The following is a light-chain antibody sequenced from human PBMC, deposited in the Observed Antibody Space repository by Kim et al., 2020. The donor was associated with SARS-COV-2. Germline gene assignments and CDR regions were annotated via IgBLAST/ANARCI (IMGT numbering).Light chain of an antibody. J-gene: IGLJ2*01. V-gene: IGLV2-14*04. Sequence: GHSFTLSCTGTICAFCGYAYVSWYHQHPGKAPKLMIYDVSNRPSGVSNRFSGSKSGNTASLIISGLQAEDEADYYCSSYTSSSTVVFGGGTQLTVL. CDR2: DVS. CDR3: SSYTSSSTVV. CDR1: ICAFCGYAY.